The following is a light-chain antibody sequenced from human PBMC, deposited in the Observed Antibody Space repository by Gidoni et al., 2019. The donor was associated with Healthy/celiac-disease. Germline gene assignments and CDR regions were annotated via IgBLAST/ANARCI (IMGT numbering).Light chain of an antibody. CDR1: QSVSSN. Sequence: VMTQSPATLSVSPGERATLSCRASQSVSSNLAWYQQKPGQAPRLLIYGASTRATGIPARFSGSGSGTEFTLTISSLQSEDFAVYYCQQYNNWPPYTFGQGTKLEIK. CDR3: QQYNNWPPYT. J-gene: IGKJ2*01. CDR2: GAS. V-gene: IGKV3-15*01.